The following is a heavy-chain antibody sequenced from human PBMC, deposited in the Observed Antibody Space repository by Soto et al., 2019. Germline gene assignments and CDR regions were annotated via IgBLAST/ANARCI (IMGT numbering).Heavy chain of an antibody. CDR2: INHSGST. CDR1: GGSFSGYY. CDR3: ARAYVPAAPFGPATLYYFDY. D-gene: IGHD2-2*01. Sequence: SETLSLTCAVYGGSFSGYYWSWIRQPPGKGLEWIGEINHSGSTNYNPSLKSRVTISVDTSKNQFSLKLSSVTAADTAVYYCARAYVPAAPFGPATLYYFDYWGQGTLVTVSS. V-gene: IGHV4-34*01. J-gene: IGHJ4*02.